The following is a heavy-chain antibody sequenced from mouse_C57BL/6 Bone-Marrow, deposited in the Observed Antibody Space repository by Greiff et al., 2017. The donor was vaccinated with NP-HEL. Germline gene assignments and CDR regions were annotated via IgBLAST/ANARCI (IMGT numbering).Heavy chain of an antibody. D-gene: IGHD1-1*01. CDR2: IYPRSGNT. CDR1: GYTFTSYG. CDR3: ARRATTVPYWYFDV. V-gene: IGHV1-81*01. J-gene: IGHJ1*03. Sequence: VKLQQSGAELARPGASVKLSCKASGYTFTSYGISWVKQSTGQGLEWIGEIYPRSGNTYYNEKFKGKATLTADKSSSTAYMELRSLTSEDSAVYFCARRATTVPYWYFDVWGTGTTVTVSS.